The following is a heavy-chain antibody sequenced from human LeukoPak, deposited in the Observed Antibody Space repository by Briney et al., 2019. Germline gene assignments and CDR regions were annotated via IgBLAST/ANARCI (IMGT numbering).Heavy chain of an antibody. V-gene: IGHV3-23*01. Sequence: GGSLRLSCVASGFTFSTYGMSWVRQAPGKGLEWVAAVSSTGSGTYYPDSLKGRFIISRDNSQNTVFLQMNSLRPEDTAFYFCAKDGPSFWFGPTDAWGQGILVTVSS. D-gene: IGHD3-10*01. CDR1: GFTFSTYG. J-gene: IGHJ5*02. CDR2: VSSTGSGT. CDR3: AKDGPSFWFGPTDA.